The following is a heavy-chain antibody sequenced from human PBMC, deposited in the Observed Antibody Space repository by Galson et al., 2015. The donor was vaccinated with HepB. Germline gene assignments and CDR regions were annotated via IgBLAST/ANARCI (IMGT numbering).Heavy chain of an antibody. J-gene: IGHJ4*02. D-gene: IGHD3-10*01. Sequence: SLRLSCAASGFTFSDYYMSWVRQAPGKRLEWISIITWSGDTTYHTDSVKGRFTISRDNAKNSLSLQMNSLRVEDTAVYYCARDKSGSIDYWGQGSLVTVSS. V-gene: IGHV3-11*01. CDR1: GFTFSDYY. CDR3: ARDKSGSIDY. CDR2: ITWSGDTT.